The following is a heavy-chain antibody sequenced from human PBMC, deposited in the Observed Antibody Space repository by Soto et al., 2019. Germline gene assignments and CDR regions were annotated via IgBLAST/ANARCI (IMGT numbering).Heavy chain of an antibody. CDR3: AEAREPAPTTLAS. CDR2: ISSSTSHT. CDR1: GFTFSDYY. V-gene: IGHV3-11*05. J-gene: IGHJ5*01. D-gene: IGHD1-26*01. Sequence: QVQLVESGGGLVKPGGSLRLSCAVSGFTFSDYYMTWIRQAPGKGLEWVSYISSSTSHTNYADSVKGRFTISRDNAKNPRFRQMTTRGPKTTPCNNGAEAREPAPTTLASWGQEPRAPSPQ.